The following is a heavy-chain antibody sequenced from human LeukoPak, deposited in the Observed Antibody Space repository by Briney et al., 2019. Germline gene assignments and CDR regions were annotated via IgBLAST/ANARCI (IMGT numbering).Heavy chain of an antibody. CDR3: ARECSSTTCYTRSFDP. CDR2: LYHSGST. V-gene: IGHV4-38-2*02. CDR1: GYSISSGYY. J-gene: IGHJ5*02. D-gene: IGHD2-2*02. Sequence: SETLSLTCIVSGYSISSGYYWGWIRQPPGKGLEWIGNLYHSGSTYYNPSLRSRATISGDTSENQFSLSLSSVTAADTAVYYCARECSSTTCYTRSFDPWGQGTLVTVSS.